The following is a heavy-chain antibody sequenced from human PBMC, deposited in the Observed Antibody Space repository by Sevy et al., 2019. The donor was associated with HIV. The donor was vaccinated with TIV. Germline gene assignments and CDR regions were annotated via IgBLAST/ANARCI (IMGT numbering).Heavy chain of an antibody. CDR1: GGTFSSYA. Sequence: ASVKVSCKASGGTFSSYAISWVRQAPGQGLEWMGGIIPIFGTANYAQKFQGRVTITVDESTSTAYMELSSLRSDDTAVYYCARDQTARSYYYDSSGYQLGNWFDPWGQGTLVTVSS. D-gene: IGHD3-22*01. J-gene: IGHJ5*02. CDR2: IIPIFGTA. CDR3: ARDQTARSYYYDSSGYQLGNWFDP. V-gene: IGHV1-69*13.